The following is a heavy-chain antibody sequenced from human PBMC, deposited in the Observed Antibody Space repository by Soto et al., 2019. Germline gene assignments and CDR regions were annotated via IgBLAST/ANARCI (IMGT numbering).Heavy chain of an antibody. V-gene: IGHV3-7*03. CDR1: GFTFSSYW. D-gene: IGHD2-2*02. Sequence: GGSLRLSCAASGFTFSSYWMTWVRQAPGMGLEWVARIKEDGSEKYYVDSVKGRFTISRDNAKNSLYLQMNGLRPEDTAVYYCARVATPISRNDHWGQGTLVTVSS. CDR3: ARVATPISRNDH. CDR2: IKEDGSEK. J-gene: IGHJ4*02.